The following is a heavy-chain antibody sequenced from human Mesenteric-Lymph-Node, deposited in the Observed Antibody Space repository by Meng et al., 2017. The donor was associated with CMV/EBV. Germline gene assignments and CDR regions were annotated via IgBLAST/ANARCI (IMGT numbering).Heavy chain of an antibody. Sequence: LSLTCAASGFTFSSYWLSWVRQAPGKGLEWVGRIKSKTDGGTTDYAAPVKGRFTISRDDSKTTLYMQMNSLKTEQTTVYYCTTVSQAWLLPPGGLYYYYGMDVWGQGTTVTVSS. CDR3: TTVSQAWLLPPGGLYYYYGMDV. J-gene: IGHJ6*02. V-gene: IGHV3-15*01. CDR2: IKSKTDGGTT. D-gene: IGHD2-21*01. CDR1: GFTFSSYW.